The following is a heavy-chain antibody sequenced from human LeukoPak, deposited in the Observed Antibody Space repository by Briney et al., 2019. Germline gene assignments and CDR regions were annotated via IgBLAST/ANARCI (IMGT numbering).Heavy chain of an antibody. Sequence: GGSLRLSCAASGFTFSSYAMHWVRQAPGKGLEWVAVISYDGSNKYYADSVKGRFTISRDNAKNSLYLQMNSLRAEDTAVYYCARAPAGYSYGYYDYWGQGTLVTVSS. CDR3: ARAPAGYSYGYYDY. J-gene: IGHJ4*02. V-gene: IGHV3-30-3*01. CDR2: ISYDGSNK. CDR1: GFTFSSYA. D-gene: IGHD5-18*01.